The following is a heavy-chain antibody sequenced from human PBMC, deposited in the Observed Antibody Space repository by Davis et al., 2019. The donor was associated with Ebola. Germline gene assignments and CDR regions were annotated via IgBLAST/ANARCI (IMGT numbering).Heavy chain of an antibody. CDR3: ARGHIYGDYGPSGYGMDV. CDR2: INHSGST. Sequence: LVKPTETLTLTCTVSGFSLSEYGVGVSWIRQPPGKGLEWIGEINHSGSTNYNPSLKSRVTISVDTSKNQFSLKLSSVTAADTAVYYCARGHIYGDYGPSGYGMDVWGQGTTVTVSS. V-gene: IGHV4-34*01. J-gene: IGHJ6*02. D-gene: IGHD4-17*01. CDR1: GFSLSEYG.